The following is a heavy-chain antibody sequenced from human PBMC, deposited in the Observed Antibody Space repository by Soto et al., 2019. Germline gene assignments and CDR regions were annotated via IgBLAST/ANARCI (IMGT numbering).Heavy chain of an antibody. V-gene: IGHV1-8*01. CDR3: AREKSYGMDV. Sequence: QVQLVQSGAEVKKPGASVKVSCKASGYTFTSYDINWVRQATGQGLEWMGWMNPNSGNTGYAQKFQGRVTMTRNTSISKAYLERRRLRSEYTAVYYWAREKSYGMDVWRQGTTVTVSS. CDR2: MNPNSGNT. J-gene: IGHJ6*02. CDR1: GYTFTSYD.